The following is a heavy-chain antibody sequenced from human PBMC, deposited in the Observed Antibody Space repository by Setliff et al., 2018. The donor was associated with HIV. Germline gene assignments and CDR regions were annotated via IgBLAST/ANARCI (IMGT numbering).Heavy chain of an antibody. CDR2: IHYSGST. CDR3: IIAYSSGWLAPMGFDS. CDR1: GGTLSSGGYY. Sequence: TLSLTCTVSGGTLSSGGYYWSWIRQHPGKGLEWIGYIHYSGSTYYNPSLKSRATISVDMSKNQFSLRLSSVTAADTAVYYCIIAYSSGWLAPMGFDSWGQGTLVTVSS. V-gene: IGHV4-31*08. J-gene: IGHJ4*02. D-gene: IGHD6-19*01.